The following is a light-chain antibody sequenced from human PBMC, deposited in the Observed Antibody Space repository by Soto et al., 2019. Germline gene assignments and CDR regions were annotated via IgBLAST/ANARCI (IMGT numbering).Light chain of an antibody. CDR1: QSVSSSY. Sequence: EIVLTQSPGTLSLSPGERATLSCRASQSVSSSYLAWYQQKPGQAPRLLIYGASSRATGIPDRFSGSGSGADLTITVSRLEPEDFAVYSYQQYDSSPVYTVGQGTKLEIK. V-gene: IGKV3-20*01. CDR3: QQYDSSPVYT. CDR2: GAS. J-gene: IGKJ2*01.